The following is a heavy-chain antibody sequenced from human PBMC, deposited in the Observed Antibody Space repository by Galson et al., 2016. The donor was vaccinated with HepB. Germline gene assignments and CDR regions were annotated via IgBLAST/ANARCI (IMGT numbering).Heavy chain of an antibody. D-gene: IGHD4-23*01. CDR2: ISSGGSCI. J-gene: IGHJ3*02. CDR1: GFTFSRYT. CDR3: VRVRADYGGNMPDAFDI. V-gene: IGHV3-21*04. Sequence: SLRLSCAASGFTFSRYTMNWVRQAPGKGLEWVSSISSGGSCISYADSVKGRFTISRDNAKNSLYLQMNSLRAEDTAVYYCVRVRADYGGNMPDAFDIWGQGTMVTVSS.